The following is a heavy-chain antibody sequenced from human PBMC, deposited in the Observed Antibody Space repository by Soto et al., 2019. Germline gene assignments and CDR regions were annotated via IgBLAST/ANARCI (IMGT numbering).Heavy chain of an antibody. CDR2: IIPILGTA. J-gene: IGHJ6*02. V-gene: IGHV1-69*13. CDR1: RVAFSKFI. D-gene: IGHD6-13*01. Sequence: SVKVSCKASRVAFSKFIVTWVRQAPGLGLEWVGGIIPILGTANYAQKFQGRVTITADESTSTSYLEVNNLRSEGTAVYYCAKVRYSSPMGYYYGMGVWGQGTTVTVSS. CDR3: AKVRYSSPMGYYYGMGV.